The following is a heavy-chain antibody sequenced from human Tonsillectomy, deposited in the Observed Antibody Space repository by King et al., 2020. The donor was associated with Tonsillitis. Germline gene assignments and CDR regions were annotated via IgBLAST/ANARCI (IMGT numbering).Heavy chain of an antibody. CDR3: AKAAQPNRDWYFDL. CDR1: GFTFSSYA. CDR2: ISGSGGST. D-gene: IGHD1-14*01. V-gene: IGHV3-23*04. J-gene: IGHJ2*01. Sequence: EVQLVESGGGLVQPGGSLRLSCAASGFTFSSYAMSWVRQAPGKGLEGVSGISGSGGSTYYADSVKGRFIISRDNSKNTLYLQMKSLRAEDTAVYYCAKAAQPNRDWYFDLWGRGTLVTVSS.